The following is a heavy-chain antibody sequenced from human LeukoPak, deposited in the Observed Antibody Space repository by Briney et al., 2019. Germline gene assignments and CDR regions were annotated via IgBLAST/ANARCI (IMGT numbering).Heavy chain of an antibody. CDR1: GFTFNRYW. CDR3: ARAPSEVGGYYPEYFRH. J-gene: IGHJ1*01. D-gene: IGHD3-22*01. CDR2: IKSDGKT. V-gene: IGHV3-74*01. Sequence: GGSLRLSCEASGFTFNRYWMHWVRQAPGKGLVWVSRIKSDGKTNYADSVKGRFTISRDNAKNTVSLQMDSLRAEDTGVYYCARAPSEVGGYYPEYFRHWGQGTLVTVSS.